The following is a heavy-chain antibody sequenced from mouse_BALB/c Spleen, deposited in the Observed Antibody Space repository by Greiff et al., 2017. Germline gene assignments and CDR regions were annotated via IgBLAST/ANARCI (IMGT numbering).Heavy chain of an antibody. V-gene: IGHV5-6*01. CDR2: ISSGGSYT. Sequence: EVQLVESGGDLVKPGGSLKLSCAASGFTFSSYGMSWVRQTPDKRLEWVATISSGGSYTYYPDSVKGRFTISRDHAKNTLYLQMSSLKSEDTAMYYCARQKASGSLFYYAMDYWGQGTSVTVSS. CDR1: GFTFSSYG. J-gene: IGHJ4*01. CDR3: ARQKASGSLFYYAMDY. D-gene: IGHD3-1*01.